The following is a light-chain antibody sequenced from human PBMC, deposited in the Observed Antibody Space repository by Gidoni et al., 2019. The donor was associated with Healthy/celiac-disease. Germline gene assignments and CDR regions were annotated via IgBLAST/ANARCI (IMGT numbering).Light chain of an antibody. CDR2: GNS. J-gene: IGLJ3*02. Sequence: SVLLQPPSVSGAPGQSVTISCTGSSSNTGAGYDGHWYPQLPGTTPKLLLYGNSNRPSGGPDRFSGAKSCTSASLAITGRHAEDEADYYCQSYDSSLSGWVFGGGTKLTVL. CDR1: SSNTGAGYD. V-gene: IGLV1-40*01. CDR3: QSYDSSLSGWV.